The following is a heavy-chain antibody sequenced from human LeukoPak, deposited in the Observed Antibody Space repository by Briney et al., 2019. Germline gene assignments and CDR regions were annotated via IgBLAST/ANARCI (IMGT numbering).Heavy chain of an antibody. CDR2: IRSKANSYAT. D-gene: IGHD6-13*01. CDR3: TRLGLAAAGTDQ. V-gene: IGHV3-73*01. J-gene: IGHJ4*02. CDR1: GFTFSGSA. Sequence: GGSLRLSCGASGFTFSGSAMHWVRQASGKGLAWIGRIRSKANSYATVYAASVRGRFTISRDDSKNTAYLQMNSLKTEDTAVYYCTRLGLAAAGTDQWGQGTLVTVSS.